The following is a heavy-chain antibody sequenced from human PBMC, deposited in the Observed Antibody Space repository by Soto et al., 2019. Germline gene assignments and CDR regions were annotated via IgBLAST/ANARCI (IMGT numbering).Heavy chain of an antibody. J-gene: IGHJ4*02. CDR2: ISWNSGSI. D-gene: IGHD1-1*01. V-gene: IGHV3-9*01. CDR1: GFTFDDYA. CDR3: AKDMRTGTALDY. Sequence: PGGSLRLSCAASGFTFDDYAMHWARQAPGKGLEWVSGISWNSGSIGYADSVRGRFTISRDNAKNSLYLQMNSLRAEDTALYYCAKDMRTGTALDYWGQGTLVTVSS.